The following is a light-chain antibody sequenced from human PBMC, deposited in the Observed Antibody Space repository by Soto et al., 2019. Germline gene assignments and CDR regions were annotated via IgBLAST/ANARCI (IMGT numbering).Light chain of an antibody. CDR3: QQRGTWPRVT. V-gene: IGKV3-11*01. CDR2: DAS. Sequence: EIVMTQSPATLSLSPGESATLSCRASQSISRSLGWYQQKPGQSPRLLIYDASIRAAGIPARFRGGGSGTDFTLTISSLAPEDFAIYYCQQRGTWPRVTLGGGTKVDIK. CDR1: QSISRS. J-gene: IGKJ4*01.